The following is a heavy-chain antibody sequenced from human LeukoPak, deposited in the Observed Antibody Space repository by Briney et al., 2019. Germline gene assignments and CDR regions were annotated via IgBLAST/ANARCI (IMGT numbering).Heavy chain of an antibody. V-gene: IGHV4-39*01. J-gene: IGHJ3*02. CDR1: GGSINSDTDY. Sequence: SETLSLTCTVSGGSINSDTDYWGWIRQPPGKGLEWIGFIYYSGTTYYNPSLKSRVTISVDTSKNQFSLKLSSVTAADTAMYYCVRLVTNTGRYLNALDIWGQGTMVTVS. CDR2: IYYSGTT. CDR3: VRLVTNTGRYLNALDI. D-gene: IGHD1-26*01.